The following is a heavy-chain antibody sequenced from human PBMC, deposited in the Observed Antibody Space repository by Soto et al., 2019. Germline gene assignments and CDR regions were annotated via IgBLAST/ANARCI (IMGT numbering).Heavy chain of an antibody. CDR2: VIPIFGTA. CDR3: ARDRRHSSSWPSYDAFDI. J-gene: IGHJ3*02. CDR1: GGTFSSYA. V-gene: IGHV1-69*13. D-gene: IGHD6-13*01. Sequence: SVKVSCKASGGTFSSYAISWVRQAPGQGLEWMGGVIPIFGTANYAQKFQGRVTITADESTSTAYMELSSLRSEDTAVYYCARDRRHSSSWPSYDAFDIWGQGTMVTVSS.